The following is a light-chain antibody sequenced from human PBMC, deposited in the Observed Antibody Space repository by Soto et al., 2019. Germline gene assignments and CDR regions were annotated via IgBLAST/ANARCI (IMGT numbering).Light chain of an antibody. J-gene: IGKJ1*01. CDR2: GAS. Sequence: ETVMTQSAATLSVSPGERATLSCRASQSVNSNLAWYQQKLGQAPRVLIYGASTRATGIPDRFSGSGSGTEFTLPISSLQSEDFAVYYCQQYNNWPRTFGQGTKVDI. CDR1: QSVNSN. CDR3: QQYNNWPRT. V-gene: IGKV3-15*01.